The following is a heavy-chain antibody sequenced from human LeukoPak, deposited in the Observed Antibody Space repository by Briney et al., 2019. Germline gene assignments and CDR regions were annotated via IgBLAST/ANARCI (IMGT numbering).Heavy chain of an antibody. J-gene: IGHJ4*02. CDR3: SRGYSSSWEYY. V-gene: IGHV3-30*04. CDR2: ISYDGSNK. Sequence: GGSLRLSCAASGFTFSSYDMHWVRQAPGKGLEWVAVISYDGSNKYYADSVKGRFTISRDNSKNTLYLQMNSLRAEDTAVYYCSRGYSSSWEYYWGQGTMVTVSS. CDR1: GFTFSSYD. D-gene: IGHD6-13*01.